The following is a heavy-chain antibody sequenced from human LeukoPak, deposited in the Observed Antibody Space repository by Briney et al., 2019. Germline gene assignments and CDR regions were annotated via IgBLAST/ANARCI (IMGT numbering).Heavy chain of an antibody. Sequence: ASVKVSCKASGYTFTSYDINWVRQATGQGLEWMGWMNPNSGNTGYAQKFQGRVTITRNTSISTAYIELSSLRSEDTAVYYCARGLRITIFGVVIFDYWGQGTLVTVSS. J-gene: IGHJ4*02. CDR2: MNPNSGNT. D-gene: IGHD3-3*01. CDR1: GYTFTSYD. CDR3: ARGLRITIFGVVIFDY. V-gene: IGHV1-8*03.